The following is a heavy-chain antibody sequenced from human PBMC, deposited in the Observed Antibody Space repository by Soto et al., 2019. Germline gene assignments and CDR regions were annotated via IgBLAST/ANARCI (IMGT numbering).Heavy chain of an antibody. Sequence: LSLTDMLSCGSLSISGYYWGLIRQPPGKGLEWIASMYYNVGTYYNPSLKSRVTISVDTSANQFSLKLSSVTAADTAVYYCARLPSRHWVDDWGQGTLVTVSS. V-gene: IGHV4-39*01. CDR1: CGSLSISGYY. J-gene: IGHJ5*02. CDR2: MYYNVGT. CDR3: ARLPSRHWVDD.